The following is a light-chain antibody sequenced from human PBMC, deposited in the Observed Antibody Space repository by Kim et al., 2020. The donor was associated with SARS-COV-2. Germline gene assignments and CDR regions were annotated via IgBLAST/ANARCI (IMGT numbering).Light chain of an antibody. CDR2: EVD. J-gene: IGLJ1*01. CDR3: SSYIRGSTNYV. CDR1: SGDVGGYKY. V-gene: IGLV2-14*01. Sequence: SITISGTGTSGDVGGYKYVSWYQQHPGKAPKLVIYEVDNRPSGVSIRFSGSKSGNTASLTISGLQAEDEADYYYSSYIRGSTNYVFGTGTKVTVL.